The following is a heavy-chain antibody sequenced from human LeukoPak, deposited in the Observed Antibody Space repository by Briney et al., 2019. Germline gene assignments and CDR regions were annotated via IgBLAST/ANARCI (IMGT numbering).Heavy chain of an antibody. CDR1: GYIFNNYG. D-gene: IGHD3-10*01. Sequence: ASVKVSCKASGYIFNNYGISWVRQAPGQGLEWMGWISPNRGGTNYAQKFQGRVTLTRDTSISTAYMELSSLRSDDTAVYYCARGTGSEITSYYYGMDVWGQGTTVIVSS. CDR2: ISPNRGGT. V-gene: IGHV1-2*02. J-gene: IGHJ6*02. CDR3: ARGTGSEITSYYYGMDV.